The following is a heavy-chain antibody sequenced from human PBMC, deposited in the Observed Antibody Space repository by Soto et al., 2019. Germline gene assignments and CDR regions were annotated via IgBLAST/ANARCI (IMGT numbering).Heavy chain of an antibody. CDR1: GGSISSGGYY. CDR2: IYYSGST. Sequence: QVQLQESGPGLVKPSQTLSLTCTVSGGSISSGGYYWSWIRQHPGKGLEWIGYIYYSGSTYYNPSRKSRVPLSVATSKNQFSLTPSSVTAADTAVYYCARVGPYYYDSSGSCFDYWGQGTLVTVSS. V-gene: IGHV4-31*03. J-gene: IGHJ4*02. CDR3: ARVGPYYYDSSGSCFDY. D-gene: IGHD3-22*01.